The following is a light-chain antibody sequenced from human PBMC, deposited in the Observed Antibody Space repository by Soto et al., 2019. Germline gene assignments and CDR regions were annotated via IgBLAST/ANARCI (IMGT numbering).Light chain of an antibody. J-gene: IGLJ1*01. CDR3: CFFTGTESHYV. CDR1: NSDVGSSVY. Sequence: QSALTQPASVSGSPGQSISFSCAGSNSDVGSSVYVSWYRQHPGKAPQLIIYEVTKRPSGGSNRFSGTKSGNTAFLTIPGLQPAAEADYYCCFFTGTESHYVCGPGIKGTAL. V-gene: IGLV2-14*01. CDR2: EVT.